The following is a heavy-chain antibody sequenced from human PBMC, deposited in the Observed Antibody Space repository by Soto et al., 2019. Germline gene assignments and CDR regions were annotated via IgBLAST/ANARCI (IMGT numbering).Heavy chain of an antibody. CDR3: ARISQSDFWSGYYYFFAY. J-gene: IGHJ4*02. CDR2: ITAFNGNT. Sequence: QVHLVQSGAEVEKPGASVKVSCKASGYTFTDYGISWVRQAPGQGLQWMGWITAFNGNTKYAQQFQGRVTMTTDTATSPASMELRSLKSDDTAVYYCARISQSDFWSGYYYFFAYWGQGTLVTVSS. V-gene: IGHV1-18*01. D-gene: IGHD3-3*01. CDR1: GYTFTDYG.